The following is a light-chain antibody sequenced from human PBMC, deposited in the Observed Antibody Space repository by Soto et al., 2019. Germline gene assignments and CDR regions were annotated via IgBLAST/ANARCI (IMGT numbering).Light chain of an antibody. CDR1: RSDVGGYNF. V-gene: IGLV2-8*01. CDR3: SSYAGGIKWV. CDR2: EVS. J-gene: IGLJ3*02. Sequence: QSALTQPPSASGSPGQSVTISCPGTRSDVGGYNFVSWYQPHPGKAPKFMIYEVSKRPSGVPDRFSGSQSGNTASLTVSGLQAEDEADYYCSSYAGGIKWVFGGGTKVTGL.